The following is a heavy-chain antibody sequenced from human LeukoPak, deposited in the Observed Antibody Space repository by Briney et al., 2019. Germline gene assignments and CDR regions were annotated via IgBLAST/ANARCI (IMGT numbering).Heavy chain of an antibody. CDR1: GGSISSYY. Sequence: SETLSLTCTVSGGSISSYYWSWIWQPPGKGLEWIGYIYYSGSTNYNPSLKSRVTISVDTSKNQFSLKLSSVTAADTAVYYCARTRAGIYGGSHIDYWGQGTLVTVSS. CDR3: ARTRAGIYGGSHIDY. J-gene: IGHJ4*02. CDR2: IYYSGST. D-gene: IGHD4-23*01. V-gene: IGHV4-59*01.